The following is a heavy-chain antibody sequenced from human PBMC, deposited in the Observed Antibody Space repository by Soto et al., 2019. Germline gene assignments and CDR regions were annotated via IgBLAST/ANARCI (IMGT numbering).Heavy chain of an antibody. CDR3: VRGANGYYYFDY. CDR2: ITRDGSST. V-gene: IGHV3-74*01. CDR1: GFSLSDYW. D-gene: IGHD5-18*01. Sequence: GGSLRLSCAASGFSLSDYWMHWVRQAPGEGLVWLSRITRDGSSTNYADSVKGRFTISRDNAKNTLYLQVNSLRGEDTAVYYCVRGANGYYYFDYWGQGTLVTVTS. J-gene: IGHJ4*02.